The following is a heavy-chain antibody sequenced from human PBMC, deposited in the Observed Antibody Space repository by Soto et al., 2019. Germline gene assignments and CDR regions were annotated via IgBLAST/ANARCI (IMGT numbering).Heavy chain of an antibody. J-gene: IGHJ5*02. Sequence: QVQLRESGPGLVKPSETLSLTCTVSGGSISTYYWSWIRQPPGKGLEWMGYIYYSGHTYYNPSLRSRVTMSVDTSRNQLLLQLISVTAAETAVYYCARESAGSDETNWIDPWGQGTLVTVSS. D-gene: IGHD3-10*01. CDR1: GGSISTYY. V-gene: IGHV4-59*01. CDR2: IYYSGHT. CDR3: ARESAGSDETNWIDP.